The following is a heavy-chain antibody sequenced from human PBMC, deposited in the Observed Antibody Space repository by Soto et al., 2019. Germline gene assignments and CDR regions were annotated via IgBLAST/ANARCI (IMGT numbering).Heavy chain of an antibody. V-gene: IGHV3-48*03. CDR1: GFTFSTYE. D-gene: IGHD6-13*01. CDR2: ISSGGTTI. CDR3: ARFGLSSSLHPSIDF. J-gene: IGHJ4*02. Sequence: TGGSLRLSCAASGFTFSTYEMNWVRQAPGKGLEWISCISSGGTTIYYADSVKGRFTISRDNARNSLYLQMNSLRAEDTAVYYCARFGLSSSLHPSIDFWGQGTLVTVSS.